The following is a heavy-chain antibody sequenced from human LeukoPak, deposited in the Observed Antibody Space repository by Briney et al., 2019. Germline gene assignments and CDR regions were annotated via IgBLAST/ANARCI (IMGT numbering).Heavy chain of an antibody. Sequence: GGPLRLSCAASGFTFSSYSMNWVRQAPGKGLEWVSSISSSSSYIYYADSVKGRFTISRDNAKNSLYLQMNSLRAEDTAVYYCARDRSYYYDSSGYYYWYYYYGMDVWGQGTTVTVSS. CDR3: ARDRSYYYDSSGYYYWYYYYGMDV. CDR2: ISSSSSYI. CDR1: GFTFSSYS. V-gene: IGHV3-21*01. D-gene: IGHD3-22*01. J-gene: IGHJ6*02.